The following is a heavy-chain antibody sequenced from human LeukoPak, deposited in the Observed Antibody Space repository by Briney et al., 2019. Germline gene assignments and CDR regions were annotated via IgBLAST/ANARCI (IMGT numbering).Heavy chain of an antibody. Sequence: GGSLRLSCAASGFTFNRYWMSWVRQAPGKGLEWVAVIWYDASNKYYADSVKGRFTISRDNSKNTLYLQMNSLRDDDTAVYYCVRGVGVSRFNYFDPWGQGTLVTVSS. V-gene: IGHV3-33*07. D-gene: IGHD1-26*01. CDR3: VRGVGVSRFNYFDP. CDR1: GFTFNRYW. J-gene: IGHJ5*02. CDR2: IWYDASNK.